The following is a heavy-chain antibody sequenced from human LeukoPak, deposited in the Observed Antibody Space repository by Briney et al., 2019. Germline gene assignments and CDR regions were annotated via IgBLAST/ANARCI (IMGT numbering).Heavy chain of an antibody. D-gene: IGHD1-26*01. Sequence: GGSLRLSCAASGFTVSSNYMTWVRQAPGKGLEWVSVLYSGGDTYYPDSVKGRFTISRDNSKNTLYLQVNSLRAEDTAVYYCARRSGEGYFDCWGQGTLVTVSS. J-gene: IGHJ4*02. CDR2: LYSGGDT. V-gene: IGHV3-66*01. CDR1: GFTVSSNY. CDR3: ARRSGEGYFDC.